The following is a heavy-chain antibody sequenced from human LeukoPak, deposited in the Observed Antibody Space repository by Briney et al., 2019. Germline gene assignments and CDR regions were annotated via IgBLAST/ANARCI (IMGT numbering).Heavy chain of an antibody. CDR3: ARTYYDLAYFDY. J-gene: IGHJ4*02. CDR2: ISAYNGNT. Sequence: ASVKVSCKASGYTFTSYGISWVRQAPGQGLEWMGWISAYNGNTNYAQKLQGRVTMTTDTSTSTAYMELSSLRSEDTAVYYCARTYYDLAYFDYWGQGTLVTVSS. V-gene: IGHV1-18*01. D-gene: IGHD3-3*01. CDR1: GYTFTSYG.